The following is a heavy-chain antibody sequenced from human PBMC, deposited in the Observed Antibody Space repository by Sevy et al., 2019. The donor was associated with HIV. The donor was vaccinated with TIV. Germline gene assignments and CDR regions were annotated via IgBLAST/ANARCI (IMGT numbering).Heavy chain of an antibody. CDR3: ARDRVTIFGVTIDYYFDY. CDR1: GDSISNYY. CDR2: IYDSGSA. V-gene: IGHV4-4*07. Sequence: SETLSLTCTVSGDSISNYYWSWIRQPAGKGLEWIGRIYDSGSATYNPSLESRVTMSADTTNNQLSLKLNSVTAADTAVYYCARDRVTIFGVTIDYYFDYWGQGTLVTVSS. J-gene: IGHJ4*02. D-gene: IGHD3-3*01.